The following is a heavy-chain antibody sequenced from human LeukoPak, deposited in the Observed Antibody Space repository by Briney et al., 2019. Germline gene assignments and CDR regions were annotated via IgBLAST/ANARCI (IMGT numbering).Heavy chain of an antibody. Sequence: PGGSLRLSCAASGFTFSSYGMPWVRQAPGKGLEWVAFIRYDGSNKYYADSVKGRFTISRDNSKNTLYLQMNSLRAEDTAVYYCAKDGGYSYGTPHYMDVWGKGTTVTVSS. D-gene: IGHD5-18*01. CDR1: GFTFSSYG. CDR3: AKDGGYSYGTPHYMDV. CDR2: IRYDGSNK. V-gene: IGHV3-30*02. J-gene: IGHJ6*03.